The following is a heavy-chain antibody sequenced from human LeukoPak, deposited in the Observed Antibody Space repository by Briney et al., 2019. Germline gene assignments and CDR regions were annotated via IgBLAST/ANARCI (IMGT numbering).Heavy chain of an antibody. CDR2: INAGNGNT. J-gene: IGHJ4*02. CDR1: GYTFTSYA. D-gene: IGHD3-10*01. Sequence: GASVKVSCKASGYTFTSYAMHWVRQAPGQRLEWMGWINAGNGNTKYSEKFQGRVTITRDTSASTAYMEVSSLRSEDTAVYYCARVSGRNYYGSGSYDYWGQGTLVTVSS. V-gene: IGHV1-3*01. CDR3: ARVSGRNYYGSGSYDY.